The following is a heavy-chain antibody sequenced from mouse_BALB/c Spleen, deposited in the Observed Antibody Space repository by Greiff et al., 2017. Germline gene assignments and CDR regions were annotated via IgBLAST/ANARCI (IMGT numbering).Heavy chain of an antibody. CDR1: GYTFTSYW. Sequence: VQLQQSGTVLARPGASVKMSCKASGYTFTSYWMHWVKQRPGPGLEWIGAIYPGNSDTSYNQKFKGKAKLTAVTSTSTAYMELSSLTNEDSAVYYCTSPYGSSYRFAYWGQGTLVTVSA. CDR3: TSPYGSSYRFAY. D-gene: IGHD1-1*01. J-gene: IGHJ3*01. V-gene: IGHV1-5*01. CDR2: IYPGNSDT.